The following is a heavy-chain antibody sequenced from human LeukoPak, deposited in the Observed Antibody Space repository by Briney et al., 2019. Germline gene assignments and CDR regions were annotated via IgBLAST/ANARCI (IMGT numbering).Heavy chain of an antibody. J-gene: IGHJ5*02. D-gene: IGHD3-9*01. Sequence: PSETLSLTCTVSGGSISSSSYYWGWIRQPPGKWLEWIGSIYYSGSTYYNPSLKSRVTISVDTSKNQFSLKLSSVTATATAVYYCARHATYYDILTGYYIGWFDPWGQGTLVTVSS. CDR2: IYYSGST. CDR3: ARHATYYDILTGYYIGWFDP. V-gene: IGHV4-39*01. CDR1: GGSISSSSYY.